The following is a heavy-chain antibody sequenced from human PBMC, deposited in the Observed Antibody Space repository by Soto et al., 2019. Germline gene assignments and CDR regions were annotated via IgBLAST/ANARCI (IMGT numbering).Heavy chain of an antibody. CDR1: GGTFNSYG. CDR2: IIPLYGTV. D-gene: IGHD3-10*01. Sequence: QAHLAQSGAEVKKPGSSVTVSCKASGGTFNSYGISWVRQAPGQGLDWMGVIIPLYGTVNDAQKFQGRVSITADKSTSTADMDLNSLRSDDTAVYYCARVRVIRGVIPSHFGLWGQGTQVTVSS. J-gene: IGHJ4*02. V-gene: IGHV1-69*06. CDR3: ARVRVIRGVIPSHFGL.